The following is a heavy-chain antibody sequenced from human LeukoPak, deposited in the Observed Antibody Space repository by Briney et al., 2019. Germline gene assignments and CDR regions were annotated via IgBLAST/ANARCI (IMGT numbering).Heavy chain of an antibody. CDR2: IYYSGST. Sequence: SETLSLTCTVSGGSISSGGYYWSWIRQHPGKGLEWIGYIYYSGSTYYNPSLKSRVTISVDTSKNQFSLKLSSVTAADTAVYYCARFYGSGSNFDYWGQGTLDTVSS. J-gene: IGHJ4*02. CDR3: ARFYGSGSNFDY. CDR1: GGSISSGGYY. V-gene: IGHV4-31*03. D-gene: IGHD3-10*01.